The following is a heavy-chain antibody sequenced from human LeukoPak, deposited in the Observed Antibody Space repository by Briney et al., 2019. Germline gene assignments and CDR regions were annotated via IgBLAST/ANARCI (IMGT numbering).Heavy chain of an antibody. D-gene: IGHD3-22*01. CDR3: ARDQGVGSSGYYSEYYYYYGMDV. CDR1: GYTFTSYY. V-gene: IGHV1-46*01. Sequence: ASVKVSCKASGYTFTSYYMHWVRQAPGQGLEWMGIINPSGGSTSYAQKFQGRVTMTRDTSTSTVYMELSSLRSEDTAVYYCARDQGVGSSGYYSEYYYYYGMDVWGQGTTVTVSS. J-gene: IGHJ6*02. CDR2: INPSGGST.